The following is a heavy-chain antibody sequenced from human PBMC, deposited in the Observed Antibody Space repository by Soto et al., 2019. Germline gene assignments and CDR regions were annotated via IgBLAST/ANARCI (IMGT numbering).Heavy chain of an antibody. D-gene: IGHD3-3*01. Sequence: ASVKVSCKASGGTFSSYAISWVRQAPGQGLEWMGGITPIFGTANYAQKFQGRVTITADESTSTAYMELSSLRSEDTAVYYCARALDQAQYYDFWSGAYNWFDPWGQGTLVTVSS. CDR1: GGTFSSYA. J-gene: IGHJ5*02. V-gene: IGHV1-69*13. CDR3: ARALDQAQYYDFWSGAYNWFDP. CDR2: ITPIFGTA.